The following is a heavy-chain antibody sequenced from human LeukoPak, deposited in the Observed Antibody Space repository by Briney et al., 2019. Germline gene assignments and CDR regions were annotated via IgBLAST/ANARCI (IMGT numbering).Heavy chain of an antibody. J-gene: IGHJ4*02. CDR1: GFTFSAYW. CDR3: ARVGKNGWDFDH. Sequence: GGSLRLSCAASGFTFSAYWMTWVRQAPGKGLEWVANINEGGNSKYYVDSVRGRFTISRDKTKDLLHLQMSSLRAEDTAVYYCARVGKNGWDFDHWGQGTLVTVSS. D-gene: IGHD6-19*01. V-gene: IGHV3-7*01. CDR2: INEGGNSK.